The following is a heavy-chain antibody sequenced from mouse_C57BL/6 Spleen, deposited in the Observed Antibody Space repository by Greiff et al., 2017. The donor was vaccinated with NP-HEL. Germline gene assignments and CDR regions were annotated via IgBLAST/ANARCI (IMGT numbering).Heavy chain of an antibody. Sequence: QVQLQQPGAELVKPGASVKMSCKASGYTFTSYWITWVKQRPGQGLEWIGDIYPGSGSTNYNEKFKSKATLTVDTSSSTAYMQLSSLTSEDSAVYYCARSPFYDYDGAWFAYWGQGTLVTVSA. CDR3: ARSPFYDYDGAWFAY. CDR1: GYTFTSYW. J-gene: IGHJ3*01. V-gene: IGHV1-55*01. D-gene: IGHD2-4*01. CDR2: IYPGSGST.